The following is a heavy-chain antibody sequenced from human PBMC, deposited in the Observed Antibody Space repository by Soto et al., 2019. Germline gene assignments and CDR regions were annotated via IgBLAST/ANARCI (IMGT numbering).Heavy chain of an antibody. CDR2: INSDGSST. CDR1: GFTFSSYW. Sequence: GGSLRLSCAASGFTFSSYWMHWVRQAPGKGLVWVSRINSDGSSTSYADSVKGRFTISRDNAKNTLYLQMNSLRAEDTAVYYCARVGQKWELQNWGQGTLVTVSS. D-gene: IGHD1-26*01. J-gene: IGHJ4*02. CDR3: ARVGQKWELQN. V-gene: IGHV3-74*01.